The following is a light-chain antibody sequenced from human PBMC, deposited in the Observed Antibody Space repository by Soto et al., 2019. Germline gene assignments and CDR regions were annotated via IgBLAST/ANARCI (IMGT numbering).Light chain of an antibody. CDR3: HQSYSTSFT. CDR1: QSISSY. CDR2: AAS. J-gene: IGKJ3*01. Sequence: DIQMTQSPSSLSASVGDRVTITCRASQSISSYLNWYQQKPGKAPKLLIYAASSLQCGVPSRFSGSGSGTDFTLTISSLQPEDFATYYYHQSYSTSFTFGPGTKVDIK. V-gene: IGKV1-39*01.